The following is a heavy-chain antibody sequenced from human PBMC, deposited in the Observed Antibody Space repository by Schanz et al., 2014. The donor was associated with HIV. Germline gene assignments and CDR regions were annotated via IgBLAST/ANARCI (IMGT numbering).Heavy chain of an antibody. CDR2: ISEGGDKT. CDR1: GFIFSNYA. CDR3: AKQFLDKC. J-gene: IGHJ4*02. V-gene: IGHV3-23*04. Sequence: EVQLVESGGGFIQPGESLRLSCEASGFIFSNYAMNWVRQAPGKGPEWVSSISEGGDKTDYADSVKGRFTISRDNSKSTLYLHMNSLRAEDTAVYYCAKQFLDKCWGPGTLVTVSS.